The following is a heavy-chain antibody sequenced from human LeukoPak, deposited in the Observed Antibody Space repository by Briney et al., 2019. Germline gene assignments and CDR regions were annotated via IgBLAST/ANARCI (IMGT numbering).Heavy chain of an antibody. CDR2: IYHDGKS. D-gene: IGHD1-1*01. Sequence: SETLSPTCTVSGGSFRSYYWTWLRQSAGKGLEWIGRIYHDGKSDSSLSLKSRVIMSIDTSKNQFSLNLHSVTAADTAVYYCARDPGGSYSTTRGDWFDPWGQGVLVTVSS. CDR1: GGSFRSYY. V-gene: IGHV4-4*07. J-gene: IGHJ5*02. CDR3: ARDPGGSYSTTRGDWFDP.